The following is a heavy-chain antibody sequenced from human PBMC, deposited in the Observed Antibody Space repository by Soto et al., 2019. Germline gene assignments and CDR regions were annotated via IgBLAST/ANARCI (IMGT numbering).Heavy chain of an antibody. CDR2: FDPEDGET. D-gene: IGHD5-18*01. J-gene: IGHJ6*02. CDR3: ATGYSYGSHLYYYGMDV. CDR1: GGTFSSYA. Sequence: QVQLVQSGAEVKKPGSSVKVSCKASGGTFSSYAISWVRQAPGQGLEWMGGFDPEDGETIYAQKFQGRVTMTEDTSTDTAYMELSSLRSEDTAVYYCATGYSYGSHLYYYGMDVWGQGTTVTVSS. V-gene: IGHV1-24*01.